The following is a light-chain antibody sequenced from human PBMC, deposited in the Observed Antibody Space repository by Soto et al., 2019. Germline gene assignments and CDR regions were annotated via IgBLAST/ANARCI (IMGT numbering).Light chain of an antibody. Sequence: DFQMTKFHSPFPQFVETEAPIISGASQNISSYLNWYRHKAGSAPELLIYAASTLQRGVPSSFSGSGSGTDFLLTISSLQPEDFATYYCQQSFSSPRSFGQGTKVDIK. CDR2: AAS. J-gene: IGKJ2*03. CDR3: QQSFSSPRS. CDR1: QNISSY. V-gene: IGKV1-39*01.